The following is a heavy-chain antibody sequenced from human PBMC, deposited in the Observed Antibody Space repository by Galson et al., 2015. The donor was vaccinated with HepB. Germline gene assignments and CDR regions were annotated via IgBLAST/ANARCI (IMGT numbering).Heavy chain of an antibody. D-gene: IGHD6-13*01. CDR2: IYPGDSET. J-gene: IGHJ4*02. CDR3: ARRGSSSWSDY. Sequence: SGAEVKKPGESLKISCKVSGYSFASYWIGWVRQMPGKGLEWMGIIYPGDSETRYSPSFRGQVTISAGNSISTAYLQWSSLKASDTAMYYCARRGSSSWSDYWGQGTLVTVSS. CDR1: GYSFASYW. V-gene: IGHV5-51*01.